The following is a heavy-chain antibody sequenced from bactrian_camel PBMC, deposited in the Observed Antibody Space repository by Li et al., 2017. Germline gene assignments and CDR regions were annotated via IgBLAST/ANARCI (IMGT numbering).Heavy chain of an antibody. J-gene: IGHJ4*01. CDR3: AVDGPVAFCSDYPSDFRG. D-gene: IGHD2*01. CDR2: IQDDGAK. V-gene: IGHV3S55*01. Sequence: QVQLVESGGGLVQAGGPLSLSCATRGYTRRSGCLAWFRQVPGKEREMVAQIQDDGAKHYDSTAEGRFTISKDAAKDTLDLRMTSLKPEDSGMYYCAVDGPVAFCSDYPSDFRGWGQGTQVTVS. CDR1: GYTRRSGC.